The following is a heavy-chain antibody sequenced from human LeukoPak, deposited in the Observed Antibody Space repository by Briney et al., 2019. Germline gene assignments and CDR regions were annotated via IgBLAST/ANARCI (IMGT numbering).Heavy chain of an antibody. CDR3: ARSGRLGYCSGGSCFRWDY. D-gene: IGHD2-15*01. CDR2: IYPDDSDT. CDR1: GYSFTNYW. V-gene: IGHV5-51*01. Sequence: GESLKISCKVSGYSFTNYWIGWVRQMPGKGLEWMGIIYPDDSDTKYSPSFQGQVAISADKSISTAYLQWSSLKASDTAMYYCARSGRLGYCSGGSCFRWDYWGQGTLVTVSS. J-gene: IGHJ4*02.